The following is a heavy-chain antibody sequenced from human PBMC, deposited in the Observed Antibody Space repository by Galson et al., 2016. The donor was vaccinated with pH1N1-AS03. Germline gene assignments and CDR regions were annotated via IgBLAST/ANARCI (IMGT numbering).Heavy chain of an antibody. CDR2: IVPTFTAP. V-gene: IGHV1-69*13. J-gene: IGHJ5*01. Sequence: SVKVSCKASGGTFRNFAISWVRQAPGQGLEWMGRIVPTFTAPKYAQKFQGRLTITADDSATTTYMDLSGLKLEDTAIYYCATIGAVPSLGGYWFDSWGQGTHVIVSS. CDR1: GGTFRNFA. CDR3: ATIGAVPSLGGYWFDS. D-gene: IGHD3-16*01.